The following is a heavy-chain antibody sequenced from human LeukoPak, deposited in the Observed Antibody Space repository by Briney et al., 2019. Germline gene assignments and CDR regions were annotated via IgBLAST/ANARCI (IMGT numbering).Heavy chain of an antibody. V-gene: IGHV1-69*10. Sequence: ASVKVSCKASGGTFSSYTISWVRQAPGQGLEWMGGIIPILGIANYAQKFQGRVTITADKSTSTAYMELGSLRSEDTAVCYCARSYGVGATVHSAFDIWGQGTMVTVSS. D-gene: IGHD1-26*01. CDR1: GGTFSSYT. CDR3: ARSYGVGATVHSAFDI. CDR2: IIPILGIA. J-gene: IGHJ3*02.